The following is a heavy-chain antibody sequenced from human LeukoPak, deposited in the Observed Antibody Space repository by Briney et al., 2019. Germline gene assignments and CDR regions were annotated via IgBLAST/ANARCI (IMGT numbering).Heavy chain of an antibody. J-gene: IGHJ4*02. CDR3: DGDSGSYYLGY. CDR1: GFTFSSYA. Sequence: GGSLRLSCAASGFTFSSYAMSWVRQAPGKGLEWVSGISGSGGSTFYADSVKGRFTISRDNSKNTLYLQMNSLRAEDTAVYYCDGDSGSYYLGYWGQGTLVTVSS. D-gene: IGHD1-26*01. CDR2: ISGSGGST. V-gene: IGHV3-23*01.